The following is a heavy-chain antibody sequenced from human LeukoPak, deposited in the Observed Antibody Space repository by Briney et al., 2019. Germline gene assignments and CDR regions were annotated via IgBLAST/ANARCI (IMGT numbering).Heavy chain of an antibody. CDR2: INHSGST. Sequence: SETLSLTCAVYGGSFSGYYWSWIRQPPGKGLEWIGEINHSGSTNYNPSLKSRVTISVDTSKNQFSLKLSSVTAADTAVYYCAREHGFLYYYYGMDVWGQGTTVTVSS. J-gene: IGHJ6*02. V-gene: IGHV4-34*01. CDR3: AREHGFLYYYYGMDV. D-gene: IGHD3-10*01. CDR1: GGSFSGYY.